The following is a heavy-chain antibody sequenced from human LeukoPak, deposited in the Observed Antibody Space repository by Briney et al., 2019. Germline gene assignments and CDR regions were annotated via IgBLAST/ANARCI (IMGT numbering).Heavy chain of an antibody. CDR3: ARVGGRYSPLGY. V-gene: IGHV3-7*01. Sequence: PGGPLRLSCAASGFTFSSYWMSWVRQAPGKGLEWVANIKQDGSEKYYVDSVKGRFTISRGNDKNSLFLQMTSLRAEDTAVYYCARVGGRYSPLGYWGQGTLVTVSS. CDR2: IKQDGSEK. D-gene: IGHD3-16*02. CDR1: GFTFSSYW. J-gene: IGHJ4*02.